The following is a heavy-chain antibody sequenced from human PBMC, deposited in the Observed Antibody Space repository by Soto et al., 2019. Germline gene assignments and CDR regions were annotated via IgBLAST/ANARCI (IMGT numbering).Heavy chain of an antibody. CDR1: GFTFSSYD. Sequence: WGSLRLSCAASGFTFSSYDMHWVRQATRTGLAWVSCISTAGQTFYTDSVKGLFTISRENAKNSLYLQINSLIAGDTAVYYCARAKVRAAGGPVWFDXWGQGTLLTASX. J-gene: IGHJ5*02. CDR3: ARAKVRAAGGPVWFDX. CDR2: ISTAGQT. D-gene: IGHD2-15*01. V-gene: IGHV3-13*01.